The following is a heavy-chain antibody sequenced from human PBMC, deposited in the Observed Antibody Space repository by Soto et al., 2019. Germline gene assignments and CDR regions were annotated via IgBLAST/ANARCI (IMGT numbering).Heavy chain of an antibody. CDR2: FDPEDGET. CDR1: GYTLTELS. J-gene: IGHJ4*02. V-gene: IGHV1-24*01. D-gene: IGHD3-22*01. Sequence: ASVKVSCKVSGYTLTELSMHWVRQAPGKGLEWMGGFDPEDGETIYAQKFQGRVTMTEDTSTDTAYMELSSLRSEDTAVYYCATSPYASSGYYLDGFAYWGQGTLVTVSS. CDR3: ATSPYASSGYYLDGFAY.